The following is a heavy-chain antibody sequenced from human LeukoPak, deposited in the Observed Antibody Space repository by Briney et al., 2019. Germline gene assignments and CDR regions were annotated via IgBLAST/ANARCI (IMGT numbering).Heavy chain of an antibody. D-gene: IGHD2-21*02. CDR1: GFTFSSYA. Sequence: GRSLRLSCAASGFTFSSYAMHWVRQAPGKGLEWVAVISYDGSNKYYADSVKGRFTISRDNSKNTLYLQMNSLRAEDTAVYYCARGLRKGDVVVTAGAFDIWGQGTKVTVSS. CDR3: ARGLRKGDVVVTAGAFDI. V-gene: IGHV3-30-3*01. J-gene: IGHJ3*02. CDR2: ISYDGSNK.